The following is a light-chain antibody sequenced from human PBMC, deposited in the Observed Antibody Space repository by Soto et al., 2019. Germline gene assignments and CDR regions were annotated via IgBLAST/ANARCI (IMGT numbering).Light chain of an antibody. Sequence: EIVLTQSPGTLSLSPGERVTLSCRASQSVSSNYLAWYQQKPGQAPRLLIYGASSRATGIPDRFSGSGSGTDFTLTISRLEPEDFAVYYCQQYGPSFPWTFGQGTKVDIK. V-gene: IGKV3-20*01. CDR2: GAS. J-gene: IGKJ1*01. CDR1: QSVSSNY. CDR3: QQYGPSFPWT.